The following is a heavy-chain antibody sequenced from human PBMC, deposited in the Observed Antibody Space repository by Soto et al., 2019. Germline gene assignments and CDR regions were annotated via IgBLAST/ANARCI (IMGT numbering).Heavy chain of an antibody. CDR2: IIPIFGTA. J-gene: IGHJ6*02. Sequence: QVQLVQSGAEVKKPGSSVKVSCKASGGTFSSYAISWVRQAPGQGLEWMGGIIPIFGTANYAQKFQGRVTITADESTSTAYMELSSLRSEDTAVYYCAXXXXXXSSSSYYYYGMDVWGQGTTVTVSS. CDR3: AXXXXXXSSSSYYYYGMDV. D-gene: IGHD6-13*01. V-gene: IGHV1-69*01. CDR1: GGTFSSYA.